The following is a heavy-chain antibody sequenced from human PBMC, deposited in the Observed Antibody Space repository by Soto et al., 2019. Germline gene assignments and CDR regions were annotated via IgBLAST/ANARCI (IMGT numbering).Heavy chain of an antibody. Sequence: ASVKVSCKASGYTFTSYGISWVRQTPGQGLEWIGWISGYNGDTNYAQKLQGRVTMTTDTSTNTAYMELRSLRSDDTAVYYCARAPQTVAGAGIWYWGQGTLVTVSS. CDR3: ARAPQTVAGAGIWY. CDR1: GYTFTSYG. D-gene: IGHD6-13*01. CDR2: ISGYNGDT. J-gene: IGHJ4*02. V-gene: IGHV1-18*04.